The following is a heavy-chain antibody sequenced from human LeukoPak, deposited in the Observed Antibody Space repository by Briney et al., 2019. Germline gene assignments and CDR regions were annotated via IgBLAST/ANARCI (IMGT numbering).Heavy chain of an antibody. CDR3: ARGSVYFDS. Sequence: SETLSLTCTVSGGSISRYYVSWIRQPPGKGLEWIGYISYTGSTDYHPSLKSRVTISLGMSKNQFSLKVSSVTAADTAVYYCARGSVYFDSWGQGTLVTVS. CDR1: GGSISRYY. CDR2: ISYTGST. J-gene: IGHJ4*02. V-gene: IGHV4-59*01.